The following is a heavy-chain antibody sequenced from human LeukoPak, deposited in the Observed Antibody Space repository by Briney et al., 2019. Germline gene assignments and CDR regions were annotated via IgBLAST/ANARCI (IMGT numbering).Heavy chain of an antibody. Sequence: GGSLRVSCAASGFTFSSYWMSWVRQAPGKGLEWVANIKQDGSEKYYVDSVKGRFTISRDNAKNSLYLQMNSLRAEDTAVYYCARVVSIVVVPAAAKAFDIWGQGTMVTVSS. J-gene: IGHJ3*02. V-gene: IGHV3-7*01. CDR1: GFTFSSYW. D-gene: IGHD2-2*01. CDR3: ARVVSIVVVPAAAKAFDI. CDR2: IKQDGSEK.